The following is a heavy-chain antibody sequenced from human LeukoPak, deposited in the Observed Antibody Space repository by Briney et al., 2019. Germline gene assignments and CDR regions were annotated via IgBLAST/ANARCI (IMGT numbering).Heavy chain of an antibody. Sequence: ASVNACGKASRYTFSNYDITRVRRAAGQGLEWLGWIRAYNGDTNYAQKLQGRVDMTSDTSTGTAYMELRSLRSDGTAVYYCAGGVDLYSNYFDYWGQGTPVTVSS. CDR1: RYTFSNYD. V-gene: IGHV1-18*01. J-gene: IGHJ4*02. CDR3: AGGVDLYSNYFDY. CDR2: IRAYNGDT. D-gene: IGHD4-11*01.